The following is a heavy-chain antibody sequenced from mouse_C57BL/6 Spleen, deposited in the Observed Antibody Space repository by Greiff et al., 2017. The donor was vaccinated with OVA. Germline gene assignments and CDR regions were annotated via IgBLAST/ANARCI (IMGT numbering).Heavy chain of an antibody. D-gene: IGHD2-3*01. J-gene: IGHJ2*01. Sequence: QVQLQQPGAELVKPGASVKLSCKASGYTFTSYCMQWVKQRPGQGLEWIGEIDPSDSYTNYNQKFKGKATLTVDTSSSTAYMQLSSLTSEESAVYYWARDGYFDYWGQGTTLTVSA. CDR1: GYTFTSYC. V-gene: IGHV1-50*01. CDR3: ARDGYFDY. CDR2: IDPSDSYT.